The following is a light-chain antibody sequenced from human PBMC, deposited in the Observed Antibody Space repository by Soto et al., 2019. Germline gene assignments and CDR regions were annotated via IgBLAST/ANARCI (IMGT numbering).Light chain of an antibody. CDR1: TSNIGNNY. CDR3: GTWDSSLTAVV. V-gene: IGLV1-51*01. Sequence: QSVLTQPPSVSAAPGQKVTIPCSGSTSNIGNNYVSWYQHLPGTAPKLLIYDNYKRPSGIPDRFSGSKSGTSATLGITGLQTGDEADYYCGTWDSSLTAVVFGGGTKLTVL. CDR2: DNY. J-gene: IGLJ2*01.